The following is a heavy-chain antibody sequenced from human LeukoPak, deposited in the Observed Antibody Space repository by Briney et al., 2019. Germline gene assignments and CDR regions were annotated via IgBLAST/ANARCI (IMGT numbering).Heavy chain of an antibody. CDR1: GGTFSSYA. CDR2: IIPIFGTA. D-gene: IGHD3-3*01. CDR3: ASRSYAGGDFWSGYHNLYYYYYGMDV. Sequence: ASVKVSCKASGGTFSSYAISWVRQAPGQGLEWMGGIIPIFGTANYAQKFQGRVTITADESTSTAYMELSSLRSEDTAVYYCASRSYAGGDFWSGYHNLYYYYYGMDVWGQGTTVTVSS. J-gene: IGHJ6*02. V-gene: IGHV1-69*13.